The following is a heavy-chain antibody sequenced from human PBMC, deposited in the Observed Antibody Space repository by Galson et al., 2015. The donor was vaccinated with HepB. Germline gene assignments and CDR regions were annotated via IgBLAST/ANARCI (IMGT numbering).Heavy chain of an antibody. CDR2: ISGSGDST. Sequence: SLRLSCAASGFTFSNSAMSWVRQAPGKGLEWVSAISGSGDSTYYADSVKGRFTVSRDNSKNTLYLQMNSLRAEDTAVYYCTRDSYGSGTTSDAFDIWGQGTMVTVSS. D-gene: IGHD3-10*01. J-gene: IGHJ3*02. CDR1: GFTFSNSA. CDR3: TRDSYGSGTTSDAFDI. V-gene: IGHV3-23*01.